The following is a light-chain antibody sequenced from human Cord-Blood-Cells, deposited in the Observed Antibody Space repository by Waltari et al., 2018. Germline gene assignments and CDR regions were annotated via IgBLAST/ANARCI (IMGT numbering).Light chain of an antibody. CDR3: QQRSNWPYT. Sequence: EIVLTQSPATLSLSPGERATISFRASQSVSSYLAWYQQKHGQAPRLLIYDASNRSTGIPARFSGSGSVTDFTLTISSLEPEYFAVYYCQQRSNWPYTFGQGTKLEIK. CDR1: QSVSSY. V-gene: IGKV3-11*01. CDR2: DAS. J-gene: IGKJ2*01.